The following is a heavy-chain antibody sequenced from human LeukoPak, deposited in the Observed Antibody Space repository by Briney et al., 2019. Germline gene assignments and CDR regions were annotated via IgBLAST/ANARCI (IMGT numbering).Heavy chain of an antibody. V-gene: IGHV3-30*02. CDR3: AKDLGKSGSIAAAGEFDY. CDR2: IRYDESDK. CDR1: AFTFRTYG. J-gene: IGHJ4*02. D-gene: IGHD6-13*01. Sequence: GGSLRLSCAASAFTFRTYGMHWVRQAPGKGLEWVAFIRYDESDKYYADSVKGRFTISRDNSKNTLYLQMNSLRAEDTAVYYCAKDLGKSGSIAAAGEFDYWGQGTLVTVSS.